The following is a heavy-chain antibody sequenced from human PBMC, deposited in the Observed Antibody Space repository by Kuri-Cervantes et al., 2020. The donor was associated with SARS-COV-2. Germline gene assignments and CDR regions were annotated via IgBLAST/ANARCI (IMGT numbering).Heavy chain of an antibody. CDR1: GYNFNNHW. D-gene: IGHD2-8*02. CDR3: AKQGNYEPGGYQWFDP. Sequence: KVSCKGSGYNFNNHWIAWVRQMPGKGLEWMGMILPGDSDTRTSAPFQGHVTFSADTSISTAYLQWNSLQAADTATYYCAKQGNYEPGGYQWFDPWGQGTLVTVSS. J-gene: IGHJ5*01. V-gene: IGHV5-51*01. CDR2: ILPGDSDT.